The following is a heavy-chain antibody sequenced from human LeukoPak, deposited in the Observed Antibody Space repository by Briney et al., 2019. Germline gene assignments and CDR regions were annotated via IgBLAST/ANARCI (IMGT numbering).Heavy chain of an antibody. CDR2: IGTAGDT. D-gene: IGHD5-24*01. J-gene: IGHJ4*02. Sequence: GGSLRLSCAASGFTFSSYDMHWVRQATGKGLEWVSAIGTAGDTYYPGSVKGRFTISRENAENSLYLQMNSLRAGDTAVYYCARRDRRDGYNNFDYWGQGTLVTVSS. V-gene: IGHV3-13*01. CDR1: GFTFSSYD. CDR3: ARRDRRDGYNNFDY.